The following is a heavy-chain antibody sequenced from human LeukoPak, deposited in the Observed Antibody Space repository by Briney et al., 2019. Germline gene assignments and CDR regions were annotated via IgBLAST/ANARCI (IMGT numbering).Heavy chain of an antibody. Sequence: PGGSLRLSCATSGFTFSNYEMNWVRQAPGKGLEWVSYISSSGSTIYYADSVKGRFTISRDNAKNSLYLQMNSLRAEDTAVYYCAREVAGFLMMADAFDIWGQGTMVTVSS. V-gene: IGHV3-48*03. CDR1: GFTFSNYE. J-gene: IGHJ3*02. CDR2: ISSSGSTI. D-gene: IGHD5-24*01. CDR3: AREVAGFLMMADAFDI.